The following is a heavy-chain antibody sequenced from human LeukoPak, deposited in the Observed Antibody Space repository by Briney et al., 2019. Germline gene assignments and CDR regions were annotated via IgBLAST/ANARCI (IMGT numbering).Heavy chain of an antibody. CDR1: GGTFSSYA. V-gene: IGHV1-69*05. J-gene: IGHJ5*02. CDR2: IIPIFGTA. D-gene: IGHD4/OR15-4a*01. Sequence: SVKVSCKASGGTFSSYAISWVRQAPGQGLEWMGGIIPIFGTANYAQKFQGRVTITTDESTSTAYMELSSLGSEDTAVYYCARDLGDYGGNYWFDPWGQGTLVTVSS. CDR3: ARDLGDYGGNYWFDP.